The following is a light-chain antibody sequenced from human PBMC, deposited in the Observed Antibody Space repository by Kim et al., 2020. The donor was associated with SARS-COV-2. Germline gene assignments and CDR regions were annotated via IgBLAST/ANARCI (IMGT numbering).Light chain of an antibody. CDR2: LNSDGSH. J-gene: IGLJ3*02. CDR1: SGHSRYA. V-gene: IGLV4-69*01. Sequence: QLVLTQSPSASASLGASVKLTCTLSSGHSRYAIAWHQQQPEKGPRYLMKLNSDGSHTEGDGVPDRFSGSSSGAERYLTISNLQSEDEADYYCQTWGTGIQVFGGGTQLTVL. CDR3: QTWGTGIQV.